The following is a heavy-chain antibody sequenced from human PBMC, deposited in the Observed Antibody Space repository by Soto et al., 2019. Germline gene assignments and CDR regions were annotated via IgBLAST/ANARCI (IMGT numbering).Heavy chain of an antibody. Sequence: SETLSLTCTVSGGSISSYYWSWVRQPPGRGLEWIGYIYFRGTTNYNPSLKSRVTISVDTSKNQFSLKLSSVTAADTAVYYCARESGYYYDSSGYSYNWFDPWGQGTLVTVSS. CDR3: ARESGYYYDSSGYSYNWFDP. CDR1: GGSISSYY. J-gene: IGHJ5*02. CDR2: IYFRGTT. D-gene: IGHD3-22*01. V-gene: IGHV4-59*01.